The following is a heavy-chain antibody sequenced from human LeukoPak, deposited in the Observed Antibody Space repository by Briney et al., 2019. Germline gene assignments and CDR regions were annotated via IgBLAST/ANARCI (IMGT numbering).Heavy chain of an antibody. CDR1: GFTFSSYA. D-gene: IGHD1-14*01. J-gene: IGHJ4*02. CDR3: AGGGPEEDYFDY. Sequence: GGSLRLSCAASGFTFSSYAMSGVRQAPGKGLEWVSAISGSGGSTYYADSVKGRFTISRDNAKNSLYLQMNSLRAEDTAVYYCAGGGPEEDYFDYWGQGTLVTVSS. V-gene: IGHV3-23*01. CDR2: ISGSGGST.